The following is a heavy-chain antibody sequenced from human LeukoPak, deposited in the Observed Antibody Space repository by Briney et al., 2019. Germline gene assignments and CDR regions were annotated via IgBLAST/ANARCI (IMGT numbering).Heavy chain of an antibody. CDR2: IYYIGGP. D-gene: IGHD6-19*01. CDR1: GGAINSYH. J-gene: IGHJ4*02. V-gene: IGHV4-59*01. CDR3: ARGYNSGWYYFDY. Sequence: SETLSLTCTVSGGAINSYHWTWIRQPPGKGLEWIASIYYIGGPNYNPSLKSRVTISVHTSKKQFSLKLTSVTAADTAVYYCARGYNSGWYYFDYWGQGTLVTVSS.